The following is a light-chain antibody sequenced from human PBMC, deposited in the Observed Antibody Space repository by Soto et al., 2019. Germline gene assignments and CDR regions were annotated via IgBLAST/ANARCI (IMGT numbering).Light chain of an antibody. V-gene: IGKV1-5*03. CDR2: KAS. J-gene: IGKJ1*01. CDR1: QSISGW. Sequence: DIQMTQSPSTLSASVGDRVTITCRASQSISGWLAWFQQKPGKAPKLLIYKASNLESGVPSRFSGSRSGTEFTLTIASLQRDDFGYYYCQLYNTYPWTGGQGTEVEI. CDR3: QLYNTYPWT.